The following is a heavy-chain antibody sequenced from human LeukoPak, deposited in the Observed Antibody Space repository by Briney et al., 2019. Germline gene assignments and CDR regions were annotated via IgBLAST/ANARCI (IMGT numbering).Heavy chain of an antibody. D-gene: IGHD1-26*01. J-gene: IGHJ4*02. CDR2: IWYDGSNK. CDR3: ARDSSGSYED. Sequence: SGGSLRLSCAASGFTFSSYGMHWVRQDPGKGLEWVAVIWYDGSNKYYADSVKGRFTISRDNSKNTLYLQMNSLRAEDTAVYYCARDSSGSYEDWGQGTLVTVSS. V-gene: IGHV3-33*01. CDR1: GFTFSSYG.